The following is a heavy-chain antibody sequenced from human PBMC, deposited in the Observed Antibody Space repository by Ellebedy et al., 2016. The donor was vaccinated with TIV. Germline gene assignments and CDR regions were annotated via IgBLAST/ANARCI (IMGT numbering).Heavy chain of an antibody. Sequence: GESLKISCAASGFTFSSYWMHWVRQAPGKGLVWVSRINSDGSSTSYADSVKGRFTISRDNSKNTLYLQMNSLRAEDTAVYYCARAAAGKDYWGQGTLVTVSS. CDR1: GFTFSSYW. J-gene: IGHJ4*02. CDR2: INSDGSST. CDR3: ARAAAGKDY. V-gene: IGHV3-74*01. D-gene: IGHD6-13*01.